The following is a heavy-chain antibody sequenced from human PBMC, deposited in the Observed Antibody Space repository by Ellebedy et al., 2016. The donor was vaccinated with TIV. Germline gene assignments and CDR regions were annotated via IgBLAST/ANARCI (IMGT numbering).Heavy chain of an antibody. Sequence: PGGSLRLSCAASGFTFSSYSMNWVRQAPGKGLGWVSSISSNSNYIYYADSVRGRFTSARDNAKTSLYLQMNSLRDEETAVYYCARGAMAAAGDDYWGQGTLVTVSS. D-gene: IGHD6-13*01. CDR1: GFTFSSYS. V-gene: IGHV3-21*01. CDR2: ISSNSNYI. CDR3: ARGAMAAAGDDY. J-gene: IGHJ4*02.